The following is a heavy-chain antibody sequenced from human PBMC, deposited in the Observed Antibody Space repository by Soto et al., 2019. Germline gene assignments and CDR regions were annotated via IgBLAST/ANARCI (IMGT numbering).Heavy chain of an antibody. CDR3: AKVSSSCYFGFFEP. CDR1: GFNFSSHA. J-gene: IGHJ5*02. V-gene: IGHV3-23*01. CDR2: LSDSGISI. D-gene: IGHD6-13*01. Sequence: PGGSLRLSCTASGFNFSSHAMTWVRQAPGKGLEWVSGLSDSGISIYYADSVKGRFTISRDNSMNTLYLQMKILRAEVSALFFCAKVSSSCYFGFFEPWGQGTLVTVSS.